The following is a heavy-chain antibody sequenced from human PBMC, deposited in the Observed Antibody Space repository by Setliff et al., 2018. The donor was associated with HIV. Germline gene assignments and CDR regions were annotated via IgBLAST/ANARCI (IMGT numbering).Heavy chain of an antibody. J-gene: IGHJ5*02. CDR3: ARYTSKLDWFDP. CDR1: GDSITNDDYY. D-gene: IGHD2-2*02. V-gene: IGHV4-39*01. CDR2: IHYNGRT. Sequence: SETLSLTCTVSGDSITNDDYYWGWIRQPPGKGLEWIAIIHYNGRTYYDPSLKSRVTIFVDTSKIQFYLKLRSVTASDTAVYYCARYTSKLDWFDPWGQGTLVTVSS.